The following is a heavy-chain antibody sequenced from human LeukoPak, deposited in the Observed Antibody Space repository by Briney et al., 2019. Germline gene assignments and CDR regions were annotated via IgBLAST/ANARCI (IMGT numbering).Heavy chain of an antibody. CDR2: IYSGGST. CDR1: GFKVRSIY. J-gene: IGHJ4*02. D-gene: IGHD6-19*01. CDR3: ARDSGTGYTSGWYGLDY. Sequence: SLRLSWAAPGFKVRSIYMSWGRQAPGKGLDWVSVIYSGGSTYYADSVKGRFTISRDNSKKTLYLQMNSLRVEDTAVYYCARDSGTGYTSGWYGLDYWGQGTLVTVSS. V-gene: IGHV3-66*01.